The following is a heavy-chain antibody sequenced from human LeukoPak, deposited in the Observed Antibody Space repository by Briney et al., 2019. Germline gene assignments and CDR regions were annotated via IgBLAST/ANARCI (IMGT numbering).Heavy chain of an antibody. CDR1: GFTFKNAW. D-gene: IGHD3-16*02. J-gene: IGHJ4*02. V-gene: IGHV3-15*01. Sequence: PGGSLRLSCASSGFTFKNAWMGWVRQTPWKGLEWVGRIKSKIDGGATDFAGSVKDRFTISRDDSRDTMYLQMDSLKTEDTGLYYCVTLRLEVTLGEVIVIFDNWGQGTLVAVSS. CDR2: IKSKIDGGAT. CDR3: VTLRLEVTLGEVIVIFDN.